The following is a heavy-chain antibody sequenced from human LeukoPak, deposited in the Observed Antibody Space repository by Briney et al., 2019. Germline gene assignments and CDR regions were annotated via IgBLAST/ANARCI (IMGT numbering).Heavy chain of an antibody. CDR3: ASFPYYYDSSGYWYFDY. V-gene: IGHV3-48*03. D-gene: IGHD3-22*01. CDR1: GFTFSSYE. J-gene: IGHJ4*02. Sequence: PGGSLRLSCAASGFTFSSYEMNWVRQAPGKGLEWVSYISSSGSTIYYADSVKGRFTISRDNAKNSLYLQMNSLRAEDTAVYYCASFPYYYDSSGYWYFDYWGQGTLVTVSS. CDR2: ISSSGSTI.